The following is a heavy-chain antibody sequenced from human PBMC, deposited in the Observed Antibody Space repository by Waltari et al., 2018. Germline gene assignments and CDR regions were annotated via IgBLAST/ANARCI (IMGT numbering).Heavy chain of an antibody. CDR2: INRDGSEI. J-gene: IGHJ4*02. D-gene: IGHD3-22*01. Sequence: EVHLVQSGGGLVQPGGSLRLSGAAVGFPFGHYWMNWVRQAPGKGLEWVANINRDGSEIHYVDSMRGRFTISRDNTENSLSLQMNSLRAEDTALYYCARGLYDTSGCLDYWGQGTLVAVSS. V-gene: IGHV3-7*03. CDR1: GFPFGHYW. CDR3: ARGLYDTSGCLDY.